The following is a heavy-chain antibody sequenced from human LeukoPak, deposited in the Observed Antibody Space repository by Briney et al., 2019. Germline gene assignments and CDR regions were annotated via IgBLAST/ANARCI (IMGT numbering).Heavy chain of an antibody. D-gene: IGHD3-3*01. V-gene: IGHV1-3*01. CDR2: INAGNGNT. J-gene: IGHJ1*01. Sequence: ASVKVSCKASGYTFTSYAMHWVRQAPGQRLEWMGWINAGNGNTKYSQKFQDRVTITRDTSASTAYMELSSLRSEDTAVYYCARPPYDFWSGYPTAYFQHWGQGTLVTVSS. CDR3: ARPPYDFWSGYPTAYFQH. CDR1: GYTFTSYA.